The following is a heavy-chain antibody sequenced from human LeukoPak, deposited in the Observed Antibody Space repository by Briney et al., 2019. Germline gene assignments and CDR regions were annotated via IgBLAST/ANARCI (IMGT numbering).Heavy chain of an antibody. CDR2: INPSGGST. CDR3: ARARKSGYSSRGFDP. CDR1: GYTFTSYY. Sequence: ASVKVSCKASGYTFTSYYMHWVRQAPGQGLEWMGIINPSGGSTSYAQKFQGRVTMTRDTSTSTVYMELSSLRSEDTAVYYCARARKSGYSSRGFDPWGQGTLVTVSS. D-gene: IGHD6-13*01. V-gene: IGHV1-46*01. J-gene: IGHJ5*02.